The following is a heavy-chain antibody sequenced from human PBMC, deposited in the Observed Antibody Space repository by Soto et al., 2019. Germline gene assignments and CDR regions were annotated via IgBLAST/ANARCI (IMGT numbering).Heavy chain of an antibody. CDR3: ARVSRSHIDY. Sequence: PSETLSLTCIVSGASVSSGSYYWSWIRQPPGKGLEWLGYIYYSGSTNYNPSLKSRVTISVDTSKNQFSLKLSSVTAADSAVYYCARVSRSHIDYWGQGTLVTVSS. CDR2: IYYSGST. V-gene: IGHV4-61*01. D-gene: IGHD2-15*01. CDR1: GASVSSGSYY. J-gene: IGHJ4*02.